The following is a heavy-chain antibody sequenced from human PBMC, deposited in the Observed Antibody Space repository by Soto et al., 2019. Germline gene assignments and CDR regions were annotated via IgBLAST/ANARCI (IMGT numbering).Heavy chain of an antibody. CDR3: AKDSYSSSVYYYYCMDV. CDR2: ISYDGSNK. J-gene: IGHJ6*02. Sequence: PGGSLRLSCAASGFTFSSYGMHWVRQAPGKGLEWVAVISYDGSNKYYADSVKGRFTISRDNSKNTLYLQMNSLRAEDTAVYYCAKDSYSSSVYYYYCMDVWGQGTTVTVSS. D-gene: IGHD6-6*01. CDR1: GFTFSSYG. V-gene: IGHV3-30*18.